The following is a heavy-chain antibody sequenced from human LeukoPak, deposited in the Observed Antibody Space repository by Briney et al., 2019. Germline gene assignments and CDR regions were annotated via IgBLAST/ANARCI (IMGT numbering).Heavy chain of an antibody. Sequence: GGSLRLSCAASGFTFSSYAMHWVRQAPGKGLEWVAVISYDGSKKYYADSVKGRFTISSDNSKSTLYLQMNSLRAEDTAVYYCARAWPYSWDNWSDPWGQGTLVTVSS. CDR1: GFTFSSYA. CDR3: ARAWPYSWDNWSDP. J-gene: IGHJ5*02. CDR2: ISYDGSKK. D-gene: IGHD5-18*01. V-gene: IGHV3-30-3*01.